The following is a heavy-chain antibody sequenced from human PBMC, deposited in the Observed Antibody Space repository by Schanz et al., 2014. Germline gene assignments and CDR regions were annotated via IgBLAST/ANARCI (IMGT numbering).Heavy chain of an antibody. J-gene: IGHJ4*02. CDR3: ARDGEAAAGCDY. V-gene: IGHV1-46*03. CDR1: GYTFTSYG. D-gene: IGHD6-13*01. CDR2: INPSAGST. Sequence: QVQLVQSGAEVKKPGASVKVSCKASGYTFTSYGITWVRQAPGQGLEWMGIINPSAGSTSYAQKCKGRVTMARDTATSTVYMELSSLRSEDTAVYYCARDGEAAAGCDYWGQGTLVTVSS.